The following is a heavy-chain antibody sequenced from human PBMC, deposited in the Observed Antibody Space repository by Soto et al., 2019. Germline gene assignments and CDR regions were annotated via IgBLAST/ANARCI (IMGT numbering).Heavy chain of an antibody. Sequence: TGGSLILSCSASGFTFSSYAMHWVRQAPGKGLEYVSAISSNGGSTYYADSVKGRFTISRDNSKNTLYLQMSSLRAEDTAVYYCLKDFKPPYYDFWSGYPDGYFQHWGQGTLVTVSS. CDR3: LKDFKPPYYDFWSGYPDGYFQH. J-gene: IGHJ1*01. CDR2: ISSNGGST. V-gene: IGHV3-64D*08. CDR1: GFTFSSYA. D-gene: IGHD3-3*01.